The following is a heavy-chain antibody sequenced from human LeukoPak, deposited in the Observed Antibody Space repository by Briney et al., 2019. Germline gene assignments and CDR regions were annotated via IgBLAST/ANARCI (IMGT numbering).Heavy chain of an antibody. D-gene: IGHD3-3*01. CDR3: ARITIFGVYYMDV. J-gene: IGHJ6*03. V-gene: IGHV4-38-2*01. CDR1: GGSFSGYY. Sequence: SETLSLTCAVYGGSFSGYYWGWVRQPPGKGLEWIGSIYHSGSTYYNPSLKSRVTISVDTSKNQFSLKLSSVTAADTAVYYCARITIFGVYYMDVWGKGTTVTVSS. CDR2: IYHSGST.